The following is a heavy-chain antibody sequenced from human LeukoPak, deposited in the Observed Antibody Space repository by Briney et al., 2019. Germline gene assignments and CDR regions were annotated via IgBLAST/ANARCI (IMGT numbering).Heavy chain of an antibody. V-gene: IGHV4-4*02. D-gene: IGHD3-22*01. CDR3: ARAKTYYYDSSGYYG. CDR2: IYHSGST. J-gene: IGHJ4*02. Sequence: SETLSLTCAVSGGSISSSNWWSWVRQPRGKGLEWIVEIYHSGSTNYNPSLKSRVTISVDKSKNQFSLKLSSVTAADTAVYYCARAKTYYYDSSGYYGWGQGTLVIVSS. CDR1: GGSISSSNW.